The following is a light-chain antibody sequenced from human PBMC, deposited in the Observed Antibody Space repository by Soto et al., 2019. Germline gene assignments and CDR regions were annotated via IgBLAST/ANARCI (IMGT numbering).Light chain of an antibody. CDR1: QSVSSN. Sequence: EIVMTQSPATLSVSPGERATLSCRASQSVSSNLAWYQRKPGQAPRLLIYGAFTRATGIPARFSGSGSGTKFTLTISSLQSEDFAVYYCQQYNNWPPWTFGQGTKVDIK. V-gene: IGKV3-15*01. CDR2: GAF. CDR3: QQYNNWPPWT. J-gene: IGKJ1*01.